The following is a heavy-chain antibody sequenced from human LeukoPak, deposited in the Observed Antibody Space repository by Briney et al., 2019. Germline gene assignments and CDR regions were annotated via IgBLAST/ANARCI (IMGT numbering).Heavy chain of an antibody. J-gene: IGHJ6*03. CDR1: GGTFSSYA. CDR3: ARVPSRVVTATPRYYYYMDV. Sequence: ASVKVSCKASGGTFSSYAISWVRQAPGQGLEWMGGIIPIFGTANYAQKFQGRVTITADESTSTAYMELSSLRSEDTAVYYCARVPSRVVTATPRYYYYMDVWGKGTAVTISS. CDR2: IIPIFGTA. V-gene: IGHV1-69*13. D-gene: IGHD2-21*02.